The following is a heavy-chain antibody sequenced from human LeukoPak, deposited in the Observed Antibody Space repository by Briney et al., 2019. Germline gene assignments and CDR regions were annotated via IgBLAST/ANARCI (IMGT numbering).Heavy chain of an antibody. CDR3: AREDPHTYNFDF. Sequence: GASVKVSCKTSGYSFTSYHMHWLRQAPGQGLEWVGILKSSGDTTVYAQKFQGRVTVTRDTSTSTVYMELSSLSSEDTAVYHCAREDPHTYNFDFWGPGTLVTVSS. CDR1: GYSFTSYH. J-gene: IGHJ4*02. V-gene: IGHV1-46*01. CDR2: LKSSGDTT. D-gene: IGHD1-1*01.